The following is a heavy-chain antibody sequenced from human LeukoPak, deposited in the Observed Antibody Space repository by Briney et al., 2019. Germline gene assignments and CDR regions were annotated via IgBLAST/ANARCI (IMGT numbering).Heavy chain of an antibody. J-gene: IGHJ6*02. V-gene: IGHV3-7*01. Sequence: PGGSLRLSCAASGFTIDDYGMSWVRQAPGKGLEWVANIKQDGSEKYYVDSVKGRFTISRDNAKNSLYLQMNSLRAEDTAVYYCAFAPAYYDILTGYYNYYYYGMDVWGQGTTVTVSS. D-gene: IGHD3-9*01. CDR3: AFAPAYYDILTGYYNYYYYGMDV. CDR2: IKQDGSEK. CDR1: GFTIDDYG.